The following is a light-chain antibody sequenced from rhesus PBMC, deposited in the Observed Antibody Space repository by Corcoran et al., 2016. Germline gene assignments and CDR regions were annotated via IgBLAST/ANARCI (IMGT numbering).Light chain of an antibody. J-gene: IGKJ1*01. CDR3: QRYYSSPWA. Sequence: DIQLTQSPSSLPASVGVRVSITCRARQGIYNYLSWYQHKPGKAFEALIYYASSLENGVPSRFSGGRSGTDYTLTITSLQPEDFATYYCQRYYSSPWAFDQGTKVEIK. CDR1: QGIYNY. V-gene: IGKV1-66*01. CDR2: YAS.